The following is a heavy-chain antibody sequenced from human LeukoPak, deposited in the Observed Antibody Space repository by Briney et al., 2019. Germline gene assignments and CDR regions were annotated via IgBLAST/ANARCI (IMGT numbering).Heavy chain of an antibody. Sequence: GGSLSLSCAASGFTFSSYSMNWVRQAAGRGLEWVSYIGSCSTYMYYADSLKGRFTISRDNAKSSLYLQMNSLRAEDTAMYYCARDIVHCGDCYPGRGFDYWGQGTLVTVSS. J-gene: IGHJ4*02. CDR1: GFTFSSYS. CDR3: ARDIVHCGDCYPGRGFDY. V-gene: IGHV3-21*01. CDR2: IGSCSTYM. D-gene: IGHD2-21*02.